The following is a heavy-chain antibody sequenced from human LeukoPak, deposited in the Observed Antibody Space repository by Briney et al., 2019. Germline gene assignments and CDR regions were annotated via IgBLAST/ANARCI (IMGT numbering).Heavy chain of an antibody. CDR2: IYYSGST. Sequence: SETLSLTCTVSGGSISSSSYYWGWIRQPPGKGLEWIGSIYYSGSTNYNPSLKSRVTMSVDTSKNQFSLKLSSVTAADTAVYYCASALEGIAAAEGAFDIWGQGTMVTVSS. J-gene: IGHJ3*02. CDR3: ASALEGIAAAEGAFDI. D-gene: IGHD6-13*01. V-gene: IGHV4-39*07. CDR1: GGSISSSSYY.